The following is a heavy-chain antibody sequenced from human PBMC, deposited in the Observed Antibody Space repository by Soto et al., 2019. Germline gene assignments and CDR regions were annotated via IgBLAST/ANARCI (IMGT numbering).Heavy chain of an antibody. J-gene: IGHJ4*02. CDR2: IYYSGST. CDR3: ARHSVVTRSVYFDY. V-gene: IGHV4-39*01. Sequence: PSETLSLTCTVSGGSISSSSYYWGWIRQPPGKGLEWIGSIYYSGSTYYNPSLKSRVTISVDTSKNQFSLKLSSVTAADTAVYYCARHSVVTRSVYFDYWGQGTLVTVYS. CDR1: GGSISSSSYY. D-gene: IGHD2-21*02.